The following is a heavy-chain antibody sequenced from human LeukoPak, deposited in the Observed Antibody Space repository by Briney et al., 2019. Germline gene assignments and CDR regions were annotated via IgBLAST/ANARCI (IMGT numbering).Heavy chain of an antibody. CDR3: ARGTRVITAMVSD. CDR1: GFTFSTYG. D-gene: IGHD5-18*01. J-gene: IGHJ4*02. CDR2: ISYDGSNK. Sequence: GGSLRLSCVASGFTFSTYGMHWVRQAPGKGLEWVAVISYDGSNKYYADSVKGRFTISRDNSKNTLYLQMNSLRAEDTAVYYCARGTRVITAMVSDWGQGTLVTVSS. V-gene: IGHV3-30*03.